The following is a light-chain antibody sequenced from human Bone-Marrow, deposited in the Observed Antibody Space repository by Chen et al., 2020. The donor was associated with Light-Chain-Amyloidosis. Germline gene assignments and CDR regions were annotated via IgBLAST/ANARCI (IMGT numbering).Light chain of an antibody. Sequence: SYELTQPPSVSVSPGQTARITCSGDDLPTKYAYWYQQKPGQAPVLVKHRDTERPSGISERFSGSSSGTTATLNISGVQAEDEADYHWQSADSSGTDEVIFGGGSKLTVL. V-gene: IGLV3-25*03. CDR1: DLPTKY. J-gene: IGLJ2*01. CDR3: QSADSSGTDEVI. CDR2: RDT.